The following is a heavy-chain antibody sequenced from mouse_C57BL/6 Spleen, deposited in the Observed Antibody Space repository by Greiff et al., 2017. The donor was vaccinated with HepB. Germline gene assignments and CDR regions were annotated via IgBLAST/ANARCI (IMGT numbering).Heavy chain of an antibody. V-gene: IGHV2-2*01. J-gene: IGHJ1*03. CDR3: AIISNWYFDV. Sequence: QVQLKESGPGLVQPSQSLSITCTVSGFSLTSYGLHWVRQSPGKGLEWLGVIWSGGSTDYNAAFISRLSISKDNSKSQVFFKMNSLQAENTAIYYCAIISNWYFDVWGTGTTVTVSS. CDR1: GFSLTSYG. CDR2: IWSGGST. D-gene: IGHD1-1*01.